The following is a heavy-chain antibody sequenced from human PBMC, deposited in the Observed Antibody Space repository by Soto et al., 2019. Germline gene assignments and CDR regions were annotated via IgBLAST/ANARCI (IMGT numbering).Heavy chain of an antibody. D-gene: IGHD4-17*01. CDR2: MNPNSGDT. CDR3: ARGVKYGAYSRWFDP. Sequence: QVQLVQSGAEVKKPGASVKVSCKASGNTFTNYDINWVRQATGQGLEYLGWMNPNSGDTAYVQKLQGRVTMTGDTSITTAYMELRSLRSEDTAVYFCARGVKYGAYSRWFDPWGQGTLVTVSS. CDR1: GNTFTNYD. J-gene: IGHJ5*02. V-gene: IGHV1-8*01.